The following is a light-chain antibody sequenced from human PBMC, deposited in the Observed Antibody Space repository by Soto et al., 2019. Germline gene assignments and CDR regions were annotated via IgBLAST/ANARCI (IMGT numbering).Light chain of an antibody. CDR1: QSVASSH. J-gene: IGKJ3*01. CDR3: QQYGSAPFT. CDR2: DAS. Sequence: EIVLTQSPGTLSLSPGERATVSCRASQSVASSHLAWYRQKPGQTPRLLIYDASSRVTGIPDRISGSGSGTDLTLTISRLEPEDFAVYSCQQYGSAPFTFGPGTKVDIK. V-gene: IGKV3-20*01.